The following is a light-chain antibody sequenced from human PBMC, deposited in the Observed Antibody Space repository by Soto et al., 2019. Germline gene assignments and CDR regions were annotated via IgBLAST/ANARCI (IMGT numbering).Light chain of an antibody. CDR1: QSVDIN. Sequence: EIVRTQSPATLSVSPGGRVTLSCRASQSVDINLAWYQQKPGQAPRLLIYGASTRATDMPGRFSGRGSGTEFTLTINSLQSEDFAVYYCQQYRNWPRTFGQGTKVDI. J-gene: IGKJ1*01. V-gene: IGKV3-15*01. CDR2: GAS. CDR3: QQYRNWPRT.